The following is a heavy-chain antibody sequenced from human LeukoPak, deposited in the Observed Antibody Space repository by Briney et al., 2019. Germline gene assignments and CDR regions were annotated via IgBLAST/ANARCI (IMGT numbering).Heavy chain of an antibody. Sequence: SETQSLTCTVSGGSISSYYWSWIRQPPGKGLGWIGYIYYSGSTNYNPSLKSRVTISVDTSKNQFSLKLSSVTAADTAVYYCARHYDSSGYYPYYFDYWGQGTLVTVSS. V-gene: IGHV4-59*08. CDR3: ARHYDSSGYYPYYFDY. CDR2: IYYSGST. J-gene: IGHJ4*02. CDR1: GGSISSYY. D-gene: IGHD3-22*01.